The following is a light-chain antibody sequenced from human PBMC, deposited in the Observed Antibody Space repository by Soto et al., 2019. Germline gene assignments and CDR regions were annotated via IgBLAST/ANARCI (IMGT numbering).Light chain of an antibody. J-gene: IGKJ3*01. Sequence: DIQMTQSPSSLSASVGDRVTITCRASQGITNYLAWYQQKPGKVPKLLIYAASTLQSGVPSRFSGSGFGTDFTLTISSLQPEDIAVYYCHEHGNWPRRTFGPGTTVDI. V-gene: IGKV1-27*01. CDR1: QGITNY. CDR3: HEHGNWPRRT. CDR2: AAS.